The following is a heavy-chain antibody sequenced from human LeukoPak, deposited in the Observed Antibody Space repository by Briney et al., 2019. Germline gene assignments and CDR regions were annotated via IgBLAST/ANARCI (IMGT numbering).Heavy chain of an antibody. CDR3: ARGGIVATIWVLFDY. D-gene: IGHD5-12*01. CDR1: GGSFSGYY. Sequence: SETLSLTCAVYGGSFSGYYRSWIRQPPGKGLEWIGEINHSGSTNYNPSLKSRVTISVDTSKNQFSLKLSSVTAADTAVYYCARGGIVATIWVLFDYWGQGTLVTVSS. V-gene: IGHV4-34*01. J-gene: IGHJ4*02. CDR2: INHSGST.